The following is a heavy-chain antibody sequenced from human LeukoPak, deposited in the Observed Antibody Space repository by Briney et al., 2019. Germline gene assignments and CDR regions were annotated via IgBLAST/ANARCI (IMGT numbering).Heavy chain of an antibody. CDR2: IYSGGST. J-gene: IGHJ4*02. D-gene: IGHD6-19*01. Sequence: PGGSLRLSCAASGFTVSSNYMSWVRQAPGKGLEWVSVIYSGGSTYYADSVKGRFTISRDDSKNTLYLQMNSLRAEDTAVYYCARESRQWLEAHKTYYFDYWGQGTLVTVSS. V-gene: IGHV3-66*01. CDR3: ARESRQWLEAHKTYYFDY. CDR1: GFTVSSNY.